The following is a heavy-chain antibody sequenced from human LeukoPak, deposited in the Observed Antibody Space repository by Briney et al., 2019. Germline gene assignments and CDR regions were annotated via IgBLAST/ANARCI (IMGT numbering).Heavy chain of an antibody. CDR2: IYSSGST. CDR3: ARVETSNYYYGMDV. V-gene: IGHV4-59*01. J-gene: IGHJ6*02. Sequence: SETLSLTCTVSGGSISSYSWSWIRQPPGKGLEWIGYIYSSGSTNYNPSLKSRVTISVDTSKNQFSLKLSSVTATDTAVYYCARVETSNYYYGMDVWGQGTAVTVSS. CDR1: GGSISSYS.